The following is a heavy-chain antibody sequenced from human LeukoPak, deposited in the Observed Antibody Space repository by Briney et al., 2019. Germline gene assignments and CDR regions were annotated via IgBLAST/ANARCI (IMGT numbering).Heavy chain of an antibody. CDR1: GYTFTSYD. J-gene: IGHJ5*02. V-gene: IGHV1-8*01. CDR3: ARGPRYYDILTGYQPNWFDP. Sequence: GASVKVSCKASGYTFTSYDINWVRQATGQGLEWMGWMNPNSGNTGYAQKFQGRVTMTRNTSISTAYMELSSLRSEDTAVYYCARGPRYYDILTGYQPNWFDPWGQGTLVTVSS. D-gene: IGHD3-9*01. CDR2: MNPNSGNT.